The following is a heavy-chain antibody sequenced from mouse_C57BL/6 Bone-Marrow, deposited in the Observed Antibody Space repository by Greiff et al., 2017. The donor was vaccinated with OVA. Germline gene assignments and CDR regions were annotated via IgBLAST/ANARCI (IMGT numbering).Heavy chain of an antibody. J-gene: IGHJ3*01. V-gene: IGHV1-61*01. CDR2: IYPSDSET. CDR3: ARRVQIYYDYDAFAY. D-gene: IGHD2-4*01. CDR1: GYTFTSYW. Sequence: QVQLKQPGAELVRPGSSVKLSCKASGYTFTSYWMDWVKQRPGQGLEWIGNIYPSDSETHYNQKFKDKATLTVDKSSSTAYIQLSSLTSEDSAVYYCARRVQIYYDYDAFAYWGQGTLVTVSA.